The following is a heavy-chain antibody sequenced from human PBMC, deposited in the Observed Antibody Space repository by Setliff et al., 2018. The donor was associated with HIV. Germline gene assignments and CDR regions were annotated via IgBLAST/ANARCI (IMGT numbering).Heavy chain of an antibody. J-gene: IGHJ4*02. CDR2: IIPIFGTA. Sequence: ASVKVSCKASGGTFTNSAISWVRQAPGQGLEWMGGIIPIFGTANYAQKFQGRVTITADESTSTAYMELRSLRSDDTAVYYCARGQYGDELFDYWGQGTLVTVSS. CDR3: ARGQYGDELFDY. D-gene: IGHD4-17*01. V-gene: IGHV1-69*13. CDR1: GGTFTNSA.